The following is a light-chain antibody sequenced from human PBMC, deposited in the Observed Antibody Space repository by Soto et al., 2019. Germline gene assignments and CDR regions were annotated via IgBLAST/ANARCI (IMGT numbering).Light chain of an antibody. CDR2: GAS. Sequence: EIVLTQSPGTLSLSPGERATLSCRASQSVSSSYLAWYQQKPGQAPRLLFYGASSRATGIPDRCSGSGSGADLTLTISILETEDFAVYYCQQYGSSPPITVGQGTRLYIK. CDR3: QQYGSSPPIT. J-gene: IGKJ5*01. V-gene: IGKV3-20*01. CDR1: QSVSSSY.